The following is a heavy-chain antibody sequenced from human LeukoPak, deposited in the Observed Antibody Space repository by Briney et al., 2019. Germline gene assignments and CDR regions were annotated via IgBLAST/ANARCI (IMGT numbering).Heavy chain of an antibody. CDR3: ARDTAMAGIHH. CDR1: GYTFTGYY. J-gene: IGHJ1*01. V-gene: IGHV1-2*02. D-gene: IGHD5-18*01. Sequence: ASVKVSCKASGYTFTGYYMHWVRQAPGQGLEWMGWINPNSGGTSYAQKFQGRVTMTRDTSISTAYMELSRLRSDDTAMYYCARDTAMAGIHHWGQGTLVTVSS. CDR2: INPNSGGT.